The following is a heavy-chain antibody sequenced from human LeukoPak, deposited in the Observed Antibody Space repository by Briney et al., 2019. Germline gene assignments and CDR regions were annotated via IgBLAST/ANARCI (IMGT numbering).Heavy chain of an antibody. V-gene: IGHV1-69*13. J-gene: IGHJ6*04. Sequence: SVKVSCKVSGSSYAINWVRLAPGHGLEWMGAIIPSFGRAKYAQKFQDRVSITSDESTSTVYMELSSLRTDDTAIYYCARAGRFSNYDYYYRMDVWGRGTTVIVSS. CDR2: IIPSFGRA. D-gene: IGHD4-11*01. CDR1: GSSYA. CDR3: ARAGRFSNYDYYYRMDV.